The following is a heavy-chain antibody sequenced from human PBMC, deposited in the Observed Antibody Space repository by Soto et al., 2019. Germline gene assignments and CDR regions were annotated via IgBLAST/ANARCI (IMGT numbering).Heavy chain of an antibody. D-gene: IGHD3-22*01. CDR2: INPNSGGT. CDR3: ARHGKRITMIVHFDP. J-gene: IGHJ5*02. V-gene: IGHV1-2*06. Sequence: ASVKVSCKASGYTFTGYYMHWVRQAPGQGLEWMGRINPNSGGTNYAQKFQGRVTMTRDTSISTAYMELSRLRSDDTAVYYCARHGKRITMIVHFDPWGQGTLVTVSS. CDR1: GYTFTGYY.